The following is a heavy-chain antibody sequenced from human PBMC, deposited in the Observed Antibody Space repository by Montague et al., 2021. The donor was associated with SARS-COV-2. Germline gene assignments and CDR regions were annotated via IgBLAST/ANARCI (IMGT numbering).Heavy chain of an antibody. CDR2: IHHTGIT. V-gene: IGHV4-4*02. D-gene: IGHD6-13*01. J-gene: IGHJ4*02. Sequence: SETLSLTCAFSGASVTSINWSSLVRQPPGSALELIAEIHHTGITNFNPSLRSRVSISLDTSKNQFSLTLNSVTAADTAIYYCASHPVFQQLYSWGQGTLVSVSS. CDR3: ASHPVFQQLYS. CDR1: GASVTSINW.